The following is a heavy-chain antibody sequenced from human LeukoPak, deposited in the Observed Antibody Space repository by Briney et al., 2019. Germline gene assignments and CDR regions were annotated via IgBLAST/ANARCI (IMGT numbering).Heavy chain of an antibody. J-gene: IGHJ3*02. CDR1: GGSISSYY. D-gene: IGHD5-18*01. CDR2: IYTSGST. V-gene: IGHV4-4*07. Sequence: SETLSLTCTVSGGSISSYYWSWIRPPAGKGLEWIGRIYTSGSTNYNPSLKSRVTISVDKSKNQFSLKLSSVTAADTAVYYCARAHYVDTARTTNAFDIWGQGTMVTVSS. CDR3: ARAHYVDTARTTNAFDI.